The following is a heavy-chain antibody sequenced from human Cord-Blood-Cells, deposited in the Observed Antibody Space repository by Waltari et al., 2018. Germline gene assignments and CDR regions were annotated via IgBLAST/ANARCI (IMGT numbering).Heavy chain of an antibody. J-gene: IGHJ6*02. CDR3: ARGYRITIFGVVIARYGMDV. V-gene: IGHV4-34*01. CDR1: GGSFSGYY. Sequence: QVQLQQWGAGLLKPSETLSLTCAVYGGSFSGYYWSWIRQPPGKWLEWIGEINHSGSTNYNPSLKSRVTISVDTSKNQFSLKLSSVTAADTAVYYCARGYRITIFGVVIARYGMDVWGQGTTVTVSS. D-gene: IGHD3-3*01. CDR2: INHSGST.